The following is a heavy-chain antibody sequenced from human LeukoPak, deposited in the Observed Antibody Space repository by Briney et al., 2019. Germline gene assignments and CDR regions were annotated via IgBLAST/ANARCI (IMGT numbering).Heavy chain of an antibody. D-gene: IGHD1-20*01. V-gene: IGHV1-18*01. CDR1: GYTFTSYD. CDR2: ISAYNGNT. CDR3: ARDRITGTTRGLGMLGY. J-gene: IGHJ4*02. Sequence: ASVKVSCKASGYTFTSYDINWVRQAPGQGLEWMGWISAYNGNTNYAQKLQGRVTMTTDTSTSTAYMELRSLRSDDTAVYYCARDRITGTTRGLGMLGYWGQGTLVTVSS.